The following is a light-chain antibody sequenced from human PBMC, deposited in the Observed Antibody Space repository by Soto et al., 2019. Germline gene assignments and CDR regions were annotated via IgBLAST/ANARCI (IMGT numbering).Light chain of an antibody. J-gene: IGKJ4*01. CDR1: QSISYF. Sequence: DIQMTQSPSSLSASVGDRVTVTCRASQSISYFLNWYQQKPGKAPKLLIYAASTLQSGVPSRFSGSGSGTDFTLTISSLQSEDFATYYCHQSDSTPLTFGGGTKVEIK. CDR2: AAS. V-gene: IGKV1-39*01. CDR3: HQSDSTPLT.